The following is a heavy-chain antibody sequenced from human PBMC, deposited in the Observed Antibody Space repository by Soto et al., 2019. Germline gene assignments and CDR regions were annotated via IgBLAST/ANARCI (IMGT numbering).Heavy chain of an antibody. CDR2: VYYAGST. V-gene: IGHV4-39*02. CDR3: ARRTNYDEYSFDY. J-gene: IGHJ4*02. Sequence: PSETLSLTCTVSGGSISTDSHYWGWIRQPPGKGLEWIGSVYYAGSTYKNPSLHSRVTISVDTSKNHFSLKLNSVTAADTAVYNRARRTNYDEYSFDYSGQRTLVTVSS. D-gene: IGHD3-3*01. CDR1: GGSISTDSHY.